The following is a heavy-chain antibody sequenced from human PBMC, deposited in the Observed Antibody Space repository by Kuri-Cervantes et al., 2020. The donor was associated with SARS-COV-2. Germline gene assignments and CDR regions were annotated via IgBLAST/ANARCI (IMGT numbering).Heavy chain of an antibody. Sequence: ASVKVSCKVSGYTLTELSMHWVRQAPGKGLEWMGGFDPEDGETIYAQKFQGRVTMTEDTSTDTAYMELSSLRSEDTAVYYCATIAAAGTHPARDNHSYYFDYWGQGTLVIVSS. D-gene: IGHD6-13*01. CDR2: FDPEDGET. CDR3: ATIAAAGTHPARDNHSYYFDY. CDR1: GYTLTELS. V-gene: IGHV1-24*01. J-gene: IGHJ4*02.